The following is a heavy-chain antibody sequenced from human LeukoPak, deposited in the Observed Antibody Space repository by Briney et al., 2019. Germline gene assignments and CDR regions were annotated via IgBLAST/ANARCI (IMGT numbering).Heavy chain of an antibody. CDR3: VRGRLLRSTKYFDY. J-gene: IGHJ4*02. CDR1: GFPVNKYE. Sequence: PGGSLRLSCAASGFPVNKYEMHWVRQAPGKSLEWVSYIDAGATSTNYADSVWGRFTLSRDNAQNSVHLQMNSLRDEDTAVYYCVRGRLLRSTKYFDYWGQGALVTVSS. D-gene: IGHD2-21*02. CDR2: IDAGATST. V-gene: IGHV3-48*03.